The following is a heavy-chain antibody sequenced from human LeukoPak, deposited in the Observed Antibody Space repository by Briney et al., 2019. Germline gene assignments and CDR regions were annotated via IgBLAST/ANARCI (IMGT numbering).Heavy chain of an antibody. CDR3: AREIRPSYGGNWVNFDY. CDR2: IKQDGSEK. V-gene: IGHV3-7*01. D-gene: IGHD4-23*01. Sequence: GGSLRLSCAASGFTFSSYWMSWVRQAPGKGLEWVANIKQDGSEKYYVDSVKGRFTISRDNAKNSLYLQMNSLRAEDTAVYYCAREIRPSYGGNWVNFDYWAREPWSPSPQ. J-gene: IGHJ4*02. CDR1: GFTFSSYW.